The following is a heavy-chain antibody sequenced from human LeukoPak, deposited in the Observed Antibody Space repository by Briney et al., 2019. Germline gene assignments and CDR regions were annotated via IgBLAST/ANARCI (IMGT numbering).Heavy chain of an antibody. Sequence: GGALRLSCAASGFTFSIYSMIWVRQTPGKGREWVSSISSSSTYIYYADSLKGRVTTSRDNAKNSLYLQVNSLRAEDTAVYYCARDRPRYCSSTRCHGDDFHIWRQGPMVTAPS. CDR3: ARDRPRYCSSTRCHGDDFHI. V-gene: IGHV3-21*01. D-gene: IGHD2-2*01. CDR2: ISSSSTYI. J-gene: IGHJ3*02. CDR1: GFTFSIYS.